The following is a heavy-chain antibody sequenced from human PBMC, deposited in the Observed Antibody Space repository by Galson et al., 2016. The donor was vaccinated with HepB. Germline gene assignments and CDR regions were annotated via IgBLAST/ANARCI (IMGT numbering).Heavy chain of an antibody. J-gene: IGHJ2*01. V-gene: IGHV1-46*03. Sequence: SVKVSCKASVYTFTSYYMHWVRQAPGQGLEWMGIINPSGGSTSYAQKFQGRVTMTRDTSTSIVYMELSSLRSEDTAVYYCARDEGYYDSSGYEGYFDLWGRGTLVTVSS. D-gene: IGHD3-22*01. CDR3: ARDEGYYDSSGYEGYFDL. CDR2: INPSGGST. CDR1: VYTFTSYY.